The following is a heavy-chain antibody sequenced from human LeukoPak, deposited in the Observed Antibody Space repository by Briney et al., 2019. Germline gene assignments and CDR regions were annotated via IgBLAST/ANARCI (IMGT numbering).Heavy chain of an antibody. J-gene: IGHJ4*02. CDR2: IYTSGST. CDR1: GGSISSYY. D-gene: IGHD1-26*01. CDR3: ARGREPDSRFDS. Sequence: PAEPLSLTCSVSGGSISSYYSSWIRQPAGKALEWIGRIYTSGSTKYNPSLKSRVTMSVDTSKNQFSLKLSSVTAADTAVYYCARGREPDSRFDSWGQGTLVTVSS. V-gene: IGHV4-4*07.